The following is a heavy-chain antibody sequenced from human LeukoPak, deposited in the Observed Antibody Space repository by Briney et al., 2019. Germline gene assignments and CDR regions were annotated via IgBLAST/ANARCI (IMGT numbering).Heavy chain of an antibody. CDR3: AREVGCSSTSCYRYYYYYMDV. Sequence: PSETLSLTCAVYGGSFSGYYWSWIRQPPGKGLEWMGEINHSGSTNYNPPLKSRVTISVDTSKNQFSLKLSSVTAADTAVYYCAREVGCSSTSCYRYYYYYMDVWGKGTTVTVSS. CDR1: GGSFSGYY. D-gene: IGHD2-2*01. J-gene: IGHJ6*03. CDR2: INHSGST. V-gene: IGHV4-34*01.